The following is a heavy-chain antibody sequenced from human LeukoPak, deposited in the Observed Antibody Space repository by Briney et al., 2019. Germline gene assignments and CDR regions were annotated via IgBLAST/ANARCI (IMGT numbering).Heavy chain of an antibody. D-gene: IGHD3-16*01. CDR1: GYSISSGYY. CDR3: ARQARGAFDI. Sequence: SETLSLTCTVSGYSISSGYYWGWIRQPPGKGLEWIGSIYYSGNTYYNPSLKSRVTISVDTSKNQFSLQLNSVTPEDTAVYFCARQARGAFDIWGQGTMVTVSS. CDR2: IYYSGNT. J-gene: IGHJ3*02. V-gene: IGHV4-38-2*02.